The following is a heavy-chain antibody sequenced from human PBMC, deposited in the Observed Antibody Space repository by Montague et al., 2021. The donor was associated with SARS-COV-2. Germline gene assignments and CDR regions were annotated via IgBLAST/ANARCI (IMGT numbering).Heavy chain of an antibody. D-gene: IGHD1-26*01. CDR1: GFTSSSYA. CDR3: AKGGRHPRDPFDI. J-gene: IGHJ3*02. V-gene: IGHV3-23*01. Sequence: SLRLSCAASGFTSSSYAMTWVRHTPGKGLEWVSSISGDDDVTYHADSVRGRFTISRDNSKNTLYMEMNDSRVEDTALYYCAKGGRHPRDPFDIWGQGTTVSVSA. CDR2: ISGDDDVT.